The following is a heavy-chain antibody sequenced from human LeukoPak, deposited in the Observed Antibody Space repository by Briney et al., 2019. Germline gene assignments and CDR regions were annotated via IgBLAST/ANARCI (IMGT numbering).Heavy chain of an antibody. CDR1: GDSFTSYW. CDR2: IYPGDSDT. D-gene: IGHD3-3*01. J-gene: IGHJ5*02. V-gene: IGHV5-51*01. Sequence: GESLKISCKGSGDSFTSYWMGWVSQMPGKGLEWKGIIYPGDSDTRYSPSFQGQVTISADKSISNAYLQWSSLKASDTAMYYCARGVFWSGYYNWFDPWGQGTLVTVSS. CDR3: ARGVFWSGYYNWFDP.